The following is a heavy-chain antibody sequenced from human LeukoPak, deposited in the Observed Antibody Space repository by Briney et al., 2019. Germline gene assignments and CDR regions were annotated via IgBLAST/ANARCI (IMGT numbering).Heavy chain of an antibody. D-gene: IGHD3-10*01. V-gene: IGHV3-23*01. Sequence: PGGTLRLSCAASGFTFRSHGMDWVRQAPGKGLEWVSGISPSGDITYYADSVKGRFTISRDNSKNTLYLEVISLTAEDTAVYYCAKDDAWLRFGEWSQGTLVTVSS. CDR1: GFTFRSHG. CDR3: AKDDAWLRFGE. J-gene: IGHJ4*02. CDR2: ISPSGDIT.